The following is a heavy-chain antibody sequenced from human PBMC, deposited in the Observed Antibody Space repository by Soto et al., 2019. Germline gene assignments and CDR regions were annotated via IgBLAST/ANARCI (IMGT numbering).Heavy chain of an antibody. V-gene: IGHV5-51*01. J-gene: IGHJ6*02. CDR2: IYPGDSDT. Sequence: KVSCKASGGTFSSYAISWVRQMPGKDLGWMGIIYPGDSDTRYSPSFQGQVTISADKSLRTAYLQWTSLKASDTALYYCARTRSFTLGFYYDGMDVWGQGTTVTVSS. D-gene: IGHD6-6*01. CDR3: ARTRSFTLGFYYDGMDV. CDR1: GGTFSSYA.